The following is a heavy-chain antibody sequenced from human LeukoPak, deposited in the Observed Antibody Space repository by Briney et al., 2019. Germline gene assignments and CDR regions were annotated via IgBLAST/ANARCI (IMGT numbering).Heavy chain of an antibody. CDR1: GFTFSSYA. CDR3: ARDFDTAMAKGGHDY. V-gene: IGHV3-30*04. D-gene: IGHD5-18*01. CDR2: ISYDGSNK. J-gene: IGHJ6*04. Sequence: QPGRSLRLSCAASGFTFSSYAMHWVRQAPGKGLEWVAVISYDGSNKYYADSVKGRFTISRDNSKNTLYLQMNSLRAEDTAVYYCARDFDTAMAKGGHDYWGKGTTVTVSS.